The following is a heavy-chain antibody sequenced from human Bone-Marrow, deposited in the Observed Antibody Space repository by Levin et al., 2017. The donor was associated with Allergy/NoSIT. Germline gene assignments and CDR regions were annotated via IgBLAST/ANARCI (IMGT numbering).Heavy chain of an antibody. V-gene: IGHV3-7*02. CDR2: INRDGGDG. J-gene: IGHJ4*02. CDR1: GFTFSGYW. CDR3: ARNGAWAFEF. Sequence: GGSLRLSCASSGFTFSGYWMAWVRQAPGKGLEWVANINRDGGDGYYVDSVKGRFTISRDNARNSLDLQMNSLRVEDTAVYYCARNGAWAFEFWGQGTLVTVSS. D-gene: IGHD2-8*01.